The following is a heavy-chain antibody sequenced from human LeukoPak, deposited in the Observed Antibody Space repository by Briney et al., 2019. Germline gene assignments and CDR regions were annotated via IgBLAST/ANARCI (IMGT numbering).Heavy chain of an antibody. CDR2: IKSNTDGGTT. J-gene: IGHJ4*02. D-gene: IGHD2-21*01. V-gene: IGHV3-15*01. CDR3: TTTSIVVVIL. Sequence: RIKSNTDGGTTHYAAPVKGRFTISRDDSKNTLYLQMNSLKTEDTAVYYCTTTSIVVVILWGQGTLVTVSS.